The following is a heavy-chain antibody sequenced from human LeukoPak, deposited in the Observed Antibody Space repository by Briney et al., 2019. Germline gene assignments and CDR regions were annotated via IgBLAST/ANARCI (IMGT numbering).Heavy chain of an antibody. J-gene: IGHJ4*02. D-gene: IGHD3-10*01. CDR2: IKQDGSEK. CDR1: GFTFSSYW. Sequence: GGSLRPSCAASGFTFSSYWMSWVRQAPGKGLERVANIKQDGSEKYYVDSVKGRFTISRDNAKNSLYLKMNSLRAEDTAVYYCARDISTYYYGSGSLHWGQGTLVTVSS. V-gene: IGHV3-7*01. CDR3: ARDISTYYYGSGSLH.